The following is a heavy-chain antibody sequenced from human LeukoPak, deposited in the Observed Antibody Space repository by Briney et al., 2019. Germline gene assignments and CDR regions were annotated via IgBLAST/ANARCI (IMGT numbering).Heavy chain of an antibody. V-gene: IGHV3-23*01. Sequence: GGSLRLFCAASGFTFSSYAMSWVRQAPGKGLEWVSGISGSGGATYNADSVKGRFTISRDNSKNTLYLQMHSLRAEDTAVYYYHHIATPGNFDYWGQGTLVTVSS. J-gene: IGHJ4*02. CDR3: HHIATPGNFDY. CDR1: GFTFSSYA. D-gene: IGHD6-13*01. CDR2: ISGSGGAT.